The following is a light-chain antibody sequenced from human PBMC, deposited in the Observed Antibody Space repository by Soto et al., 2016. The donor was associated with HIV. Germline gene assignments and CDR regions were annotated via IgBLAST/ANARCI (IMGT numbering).Light chain of an antibody. V-gene: IGLV3-21*02. CDR2: GNK. CDR3: QVWDAGHDLLVV. J-gene: IGLJ2*01. Sequence: SYVLTQTPSVSVAPGQTARIPCEGDNIGIKNVHWYQQMAGQAPVLVVYGNKDRPSGIPERFSGSKSGKTATLTISRVEAGDEADYYCQVWDAGHDLLVVFGGGTKLTVL. CDR1: NIGIKN.